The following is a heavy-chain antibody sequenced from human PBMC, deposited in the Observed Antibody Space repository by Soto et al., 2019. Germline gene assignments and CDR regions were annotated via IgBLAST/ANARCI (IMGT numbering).Heavy chain of an antibody. CDR2: ISSSSSTI. Sequence: EVQLVESGGGLVQPGGSLRLSCAASGFTFSSYSMNWVRQAPGKGLEWVSYISSSSSTIYYADSVKGRFTISRDNAKNSLYLQMNSRRAEDTAVYYCAREGANVDTAMPIPYYGMDVWGQGTTVTVSS. J-gene: IGHJ6*02. CDR3: AREGANVDTAMPIPYYGMDV. V-gene: IGHV3-48*01. D-gene: IGHD5-18*01. CDR1: GFTFSSYS.